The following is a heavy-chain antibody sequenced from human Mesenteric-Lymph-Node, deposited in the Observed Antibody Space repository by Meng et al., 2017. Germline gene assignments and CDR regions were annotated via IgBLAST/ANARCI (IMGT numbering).Heavy chain of an antibody. J-gene: IGHJ4*02. V-gene: IGHV3-21*01. D-gene: IGHD3-22*01. CDR2: ISNSGSYI. CDR3: ARDRGRWLLLRDYFDY. CDR1: GFTFSNND. Sequence: GESLKISCAGSGFTFSNNDMNWVRQAPGKGLEWVSYISNSGSYIYYADSVKGRFTISRDNAKNSLYLQMNSLRAEDTAVYYCARDRGRWLLLRDYFDYWGQGTLVTVSS.